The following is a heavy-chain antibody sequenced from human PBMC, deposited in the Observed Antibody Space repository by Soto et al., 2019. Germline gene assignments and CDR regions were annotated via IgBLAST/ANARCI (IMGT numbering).Heavy chain of an antibody. D-gene: IGHD3-10*01. CDR3: ATTTYYYGSGSEYWYFDL. CDR2: IVPLFGLA. V-gene: IGHV1-69*13. CDR1: GGTFNRYA. J-gene: IGHJ2*01. Sequence: SVKVSCKTSGGTFNRYAISWVRQAPGQSLEWMGGIVPLFGLADYAQNFQGRVTITADASTSVPYLELTSLTSQDTAVYHCATTTYYYGSGSEYWYFDLWGRGTLVTVSS.